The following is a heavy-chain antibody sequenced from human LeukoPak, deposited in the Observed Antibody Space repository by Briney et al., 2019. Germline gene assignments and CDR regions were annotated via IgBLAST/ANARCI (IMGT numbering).Heavy chain of an antibody. V-gene: IGHV4-39*01. J-gene: IGHJ4*02. Sequence: SETLSLTCTVSGGSISSSSYYWGWIRQPPGKGLEWIGSIYYGGSTYYNPSLKSRVTISVDTSKNQFSLKLSSVTAADTAVYYCARTSAWTALDHWGQGTLVTVSS. CDR1: GGSISSSSYY. D-gene: IGHD1-1*01. CDR2: IYYGGST. CDR3: ARTSAWTALDH.